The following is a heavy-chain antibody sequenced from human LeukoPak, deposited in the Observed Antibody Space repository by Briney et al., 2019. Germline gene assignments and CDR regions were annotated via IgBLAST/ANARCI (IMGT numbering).Heavy chain of an antibody. Sequence: GESLRLSCAASGFTFSSYSMSWVRQAPGKGLEWVSSISSSSSYIYYADSVKGRFTISRDNAKNSLYLQMNSLRAEDTAVYYCARDLRESYYYDSSGTYWGQGTLVTVSS. CDR1: GFTFSSYS. D-gene: IGHD3-22*01. CDR3: ARDLRESYYYDSSGTY. CDR2: ISSSSSYI. V-gene: IGHV3-21*01. J-gene: IGHJ4*02.